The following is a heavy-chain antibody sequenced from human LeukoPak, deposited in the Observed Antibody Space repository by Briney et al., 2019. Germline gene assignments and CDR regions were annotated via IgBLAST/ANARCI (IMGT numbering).Heavy chain of an antibody. Sequence: ASVKVSCKASGYTFTSYGISWVRQAPGQGLEWMGWISAYNGNTNYAQKLQGRVTRTTDTSTSTAYMELRSLRSDDTAVYYCARANSGSYYNWAFDIWGQGTMVTVSS. D-gene: IGHD3-10*01. CDR2: ISAYNGNT. J-gene: IGHJ3*02. CDR1: GYTFTSYG. V-gene: IGHV1-18*04. CDR3: ARANSGSYYNWAFDI.